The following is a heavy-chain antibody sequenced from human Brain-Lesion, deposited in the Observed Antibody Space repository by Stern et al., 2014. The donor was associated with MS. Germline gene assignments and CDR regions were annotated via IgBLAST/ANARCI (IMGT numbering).Heavy chain of an antibody. CDR3: AKGRFPYYYDTSGYYAPLDY. V-gene: IGHV3-30*18. CDR1: GFTFRNYG. J-gene: IGHJ4*02. D-gene: IGHD3-22*01. CDR2: ISYNGSNK. Sequence: VQLVESGGGVVQPGRSLRLSCAASGFTFRNYGMHWVRQAPGKGLEWVAVISYNGSNKYYADSVKGRFTISRDNSKNTLYLQMHSLRTEDTAVYYCAKGRFPYYYDTSGYYAPLDYWGQGTRVTVS.